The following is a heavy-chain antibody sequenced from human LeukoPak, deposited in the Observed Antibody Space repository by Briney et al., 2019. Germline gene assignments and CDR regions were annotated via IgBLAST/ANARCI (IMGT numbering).Heavy chain of an antibody. D-gene: IGHD6-19*01. Sequence: GGSLRLSCAPSGFTFSHYWMSWVRQAPGKGLEWVANIKEDGSEKNYVDSVKGRFTISRDNAKNSLSLRMNSLSAEDTAVYYCATGYSSGWYFYFQHWGQGSLVSVSS. CDR2: IKEDGSEK. V-gene: IGHV3-7*01. CDR1: GFTFSHYW. J-gene: IGHJ1*01. CDR3: ATGYSSGWYFYFQH.